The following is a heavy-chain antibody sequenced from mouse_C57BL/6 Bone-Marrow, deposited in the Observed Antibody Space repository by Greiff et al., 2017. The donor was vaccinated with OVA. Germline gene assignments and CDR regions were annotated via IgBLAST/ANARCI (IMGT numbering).Heavy chain of an antibody. D-gene: IGHD2-1*01. Sequence: QVQLQQSGAELARPGASVKLSCKASGYTFTSYGISWVKQSTGQGLEWIGEIYPRSGNTYYNEKFKGKATLTADKSSSTAYMELRSLTSEDSAVYFCARETIYYGHFDVWGTGTTVTVSS. CDR3: ARETIYYGHFDV. CDR2: IYPRSGNT. CDR1: GYTFTSYG. J-gene: IGHJ1*03. V-gene: IGHV1-81*01.